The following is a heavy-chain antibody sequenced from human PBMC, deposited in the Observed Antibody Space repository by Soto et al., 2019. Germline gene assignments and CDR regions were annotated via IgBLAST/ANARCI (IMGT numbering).Heavy chain of an antibody. CDR3: AKDRGWSSADLDY. Sequence: QVQLVESGGGMVQPGRSLRLSCAASGFTFSSFGMHWVRQVPGKGLEWVALISYDGSKKYYADSVKGRFTISRDKSKNTLYLQMNSLRVEDTAVYYCAKDRGWSSADLDYWGQGTLVTVSS. D-gene: IGHD6-19*01. CDR1: GFTFSSFG. CDR2: ISYDGSKK. V-gene: IGHV3-30*18. J-gene: IGHJ4*02.